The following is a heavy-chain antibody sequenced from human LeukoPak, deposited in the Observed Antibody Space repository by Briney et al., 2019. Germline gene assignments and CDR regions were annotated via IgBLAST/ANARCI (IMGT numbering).Heavy chain of an antibody. CDR1: GYTFTSYG. V-gene: IGHV1-18*01. Sequence: GASVKVSCKASGYTFTSYGISWVRQAPGQGLEWMGWISAYNGNTNYAQKLQGRVTMTTDTSTSTAYMELRSLRSDDTAVYYCARDRTIRGYSYGSPFDYWGQGTLVTVSS. J-gene: IGHJ4*02. CDR3: ARDRTIRGYSYGSPFDY. D-gene: IGHD5-18*01. CDR2: ISAYNGNT.